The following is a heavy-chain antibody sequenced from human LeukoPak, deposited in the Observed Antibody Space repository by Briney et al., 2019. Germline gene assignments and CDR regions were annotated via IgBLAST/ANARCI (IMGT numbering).Heavy chain of an antibody. CDR2: LNSAGNA. V-gene: IGHV3-53*01. Sequence: GGSLRLSCAASGFTVSSNYMNWVRQAPGKGLQWVSVLNSAGNAYYADSVKGRFTISRDNSKNMLYLQMNSLRAEDTAVYYCARSQGGTMSLRHFDLWGRGTLVTVSS. J-gene: IGHJ2*01. CDR1: GFTVSSNY. D-gene: IGHD5/OR15-5a*01. CDR3: ARSQGGTMSLRHFDL.